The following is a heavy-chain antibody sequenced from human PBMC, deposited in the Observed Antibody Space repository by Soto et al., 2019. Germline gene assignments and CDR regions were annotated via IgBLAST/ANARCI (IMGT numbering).Heavy chain of an antibody. CDR2: INHRGST. CDR3: ARDKIPGLFDY. V-gene: IGHV4-34*01. D-gene: IGHD2-21*01. CDR1: GGSFRGYY. J-gene: IGHJ4*02. Sequence: QVHVQQRGAGLLKPSETLSITCAVYGGSFRGYYWTWIRQPTGTGLEWIGEINHRGSTNYNPSIKSRVTLSVDTSKNQFSLKLTSVTAADTAVYYCARDKIPGLFDYWCLGTLVTVSS.